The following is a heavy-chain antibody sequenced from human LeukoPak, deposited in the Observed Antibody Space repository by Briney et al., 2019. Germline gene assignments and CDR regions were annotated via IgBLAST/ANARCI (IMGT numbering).Heavy chain of an antibody. J-gene: IGHJ6*03. CDR1: GYTFSSYD. D-gene: IGHD6-13*01. CDR2: INPNSGNT. CDR3: ARHTLYSSSYQGYYYYMDV. V-gene: IGHV1-8*01. Sequence: ASVKVSCKASGYTFSSYDVNWVPQAPGQGLECMGWINPNSGNTDYAQKLQGRVTMTRNTSIRTAYMELSSLRSEGTAVYYCARHTLYSSSYQGYYYYMDVWGKGTTVTISS.